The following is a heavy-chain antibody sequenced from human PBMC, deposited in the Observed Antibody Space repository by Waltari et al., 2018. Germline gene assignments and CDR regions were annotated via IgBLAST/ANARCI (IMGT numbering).Heavy chain of an antibody. CDR3: ARLPTKYYDSLGWGFFDQ. D-gene: IGHD3-22*01. CDR2: LRNSGGT. J-gene: IGHJ4*02. CDR1: GDFLSNDP. V-gene: IGHV4-59*08. Sequence: HVQLPESGPGLAKPSETLSLTCTVSGDFLSNDPLTWFRQAPGKGLEWIAYLRNSGGTKCTPSLGSRVTVSVDTSKKQFSLRLTSVTAADTAVYYCARLPTKYYDSLGWGFFDQWGQGILVTVSS.